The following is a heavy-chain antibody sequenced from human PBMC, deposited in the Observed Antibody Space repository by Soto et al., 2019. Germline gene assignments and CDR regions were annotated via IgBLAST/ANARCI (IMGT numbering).Heavy chain of an antibody. CDR2: IRSKANSYAT. V-gene: IGHV3-73*01. CDR3: TRPRSSAQAFDI. CDR1: GFTFSGSS. Sequence: PGGSLRLSCAASGFTFSGSSMHWVRQASGKGLEWVGRIRSKANSYATAYAASVKGRFTISRDDSKNTAYLQMNSLKTEDTAVYYCTRPRSSAQAFDIWGQGTMVTVSS. J-gene: IGHJ3*02. D-gene: IGHD4-17*01.